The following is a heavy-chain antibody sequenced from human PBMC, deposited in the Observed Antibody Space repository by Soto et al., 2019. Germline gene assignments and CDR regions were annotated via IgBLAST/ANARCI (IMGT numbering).Heavy chain of an antibody. J-gene: IGHJ3*02. V-gene: IGHV5-51*01. CDR2: IYPGDSDT. D-gene: IGHD3-10*01. CDR1: GYSFTSYW. Sequence: GESLKLSCKGSGYSFTSYWIGWVRQMPGKGLEWMGIIYPGDSDTRYSPTFQGQVTISANKSISTAYLQWSSLKASDTAMYYSARVPSTTEDRLRGGVRGACDIRSQGTMVTVSS. CDR3: ARVPSTTEDRLRGGVRGACDI.